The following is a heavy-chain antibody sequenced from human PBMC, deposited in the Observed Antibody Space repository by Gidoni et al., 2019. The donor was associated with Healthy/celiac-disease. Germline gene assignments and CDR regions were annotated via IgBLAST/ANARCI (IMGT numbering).Heavy chain of an antibody. CDR1: GFTVSNAW. CDR2: IKSKTDAGTT. Sequence: EVQLVESGGGWVKPGRALRLSCAAAGFTVSNAWMSWVRQAPGKGLAWVGRIKSKTDAGTTYYAAPVNGRFTISSDDSKNTLYLQMNSLKPADTAVYYCTAGEYCGGDCFPYYYYYYGMDVWGQGTTVTVSS. J-gene: IGHJ6*02. D-gene: IGHD2-21*02. CDR3: TAGEYCGGDCFPYYYYYYGMDV. V-gene: IGHV3-15*01.